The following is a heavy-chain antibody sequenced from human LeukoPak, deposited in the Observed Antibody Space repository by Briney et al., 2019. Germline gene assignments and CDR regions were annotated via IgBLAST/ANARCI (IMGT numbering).Heavy chain of an antibody. D-gene: IGHD5-12*01. J-gene: IGHJ4*02. V-gene: IGHV3-11*06. CDR1: GFTFSDYY. Sequence: GGSLRLSCAASGFTFSDYYMSWIRQAPGKGLEWVSSISSSSSYIYYADSVKGRFTISRDNAKNSLYLQMNSLRAEDTAVYYCARARGYSGYAPYYFDYWGQGTLVTVSS. CDR3: ARARGYSGYAPYYFDY. CDR2: ISSSSSYI.